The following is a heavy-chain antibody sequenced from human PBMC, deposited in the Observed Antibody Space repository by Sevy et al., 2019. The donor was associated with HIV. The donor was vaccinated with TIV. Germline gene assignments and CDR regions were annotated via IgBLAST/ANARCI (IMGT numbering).Heavy chain of an antibody. CDR3: AREIPVLLWFGEPETPFDY. J-gene: IGHJ4*02. CDR1: GYTFTSYG. CDR2: ISAYNGNT. V-gene: IGHV1-18*01. D-gene: IGHD3-10*01. Sequence: ASVKVSCKASGYTFTSYGISWVRQAPGQGLEWMGWISAYNGNTNYAQKLQGRVTMTTDTSTSTAYMELRSLRSDDTAVYYCAREIPVLLWFGEPETPFDYWGQGTLVTVSS.